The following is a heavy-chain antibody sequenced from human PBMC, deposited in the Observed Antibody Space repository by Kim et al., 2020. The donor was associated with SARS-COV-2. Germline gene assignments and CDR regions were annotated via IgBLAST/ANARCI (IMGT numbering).Heavy chain of an antibody. V-gene: IGHV1-69*01. D-gene: IGHD6-19*01. Sequence: QKFQGRVTITADESTSTAYMELSSLRSEDTAVYYCARGRLNSGWYEGIDYWGQGTLVTVSS. J-gene: IGHJ4*02. CDR3: ARGRLNSGWYEGIDY.